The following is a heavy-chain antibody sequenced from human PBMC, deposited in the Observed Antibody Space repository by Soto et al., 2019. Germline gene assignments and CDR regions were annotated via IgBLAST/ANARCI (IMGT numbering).Heavy chain of an antibody. Sequence: QVQLVQSGAEVKKPGSSVKVSCKASGGTFSSYAISWVRQAPGQELEWMGGIIPIFGTANYAQKFQGRVTITADESTSTAYRELSSLRSEDTAVYYCARGYCTNGVCYAFDYWGQGTLVTVSS. J-gene: IGHJ4*02. V-gene: IGHV1-69*12. CDR3: ARGYCTNGVCYAFDY. CDR2: IIPIFGTA. D-gene: IGHD2-8*01. CDR1: GGTFSSYA.